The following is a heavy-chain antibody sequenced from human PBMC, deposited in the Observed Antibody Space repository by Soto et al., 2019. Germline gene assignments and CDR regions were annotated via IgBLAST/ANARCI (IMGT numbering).Heavy chain of an antibody. CDR1: GFSFGVYG. CDR3: AAWAEGATEVH. Sequence: PGGSLRLSCEASGFSFGVYGMHWVRQAPGKGLEWVAVIWYDGSKQFYAASVAGRFTISRDDSTATLSLQMNKLRAEDTAVYYCAAWAEGATEVHWGQGTLVTVS. CDR2: IWYDGSKQ. V-gene: IGHV3-33*01. D-gene: IGHD2-15*01. J-gene: IGHJ4*02.